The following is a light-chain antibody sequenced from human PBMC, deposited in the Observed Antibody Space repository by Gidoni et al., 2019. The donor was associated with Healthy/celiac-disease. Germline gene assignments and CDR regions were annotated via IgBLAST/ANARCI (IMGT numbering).Light chain of an antibody. CDR3: QQHSNWPIT. CDR1: QSVRSS. V-gene: IGKV3-11*01. CDR2: DAS. Sequence: ETVLTQSPATLSLSPGERATLSCRASQSVRSSLAWYQQKPGQAPRLLIYDASSRATGIPARFSGSGSGTDFTLTISSLEPEDFAVYYCQQHSNWPITFGQGTRLEI. J-gene: IGKJ5*01.